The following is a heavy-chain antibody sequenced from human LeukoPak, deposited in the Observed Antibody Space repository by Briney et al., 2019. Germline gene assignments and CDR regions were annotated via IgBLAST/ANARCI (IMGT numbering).Heavy chain of an antibody. Sequence: GGSLRLSCAASGFTVSSNHMSWVRQAPGKGLEWVSVIYSGGSTYYADSVKGRFTISGDNSKNTLYLQMDSLRTEDTAVYYCAKDPHQLILSNYFDDWGQGTLVTVSS. D-gene: IGHD2/OR15-2a*01. J-gene: IGHJ4*02. CDR1: GFTVSSNH. CDR3: AKDPHQLILSNYFDD. V-gene: IGHV3-53*05. CDR2: IYSGGST.